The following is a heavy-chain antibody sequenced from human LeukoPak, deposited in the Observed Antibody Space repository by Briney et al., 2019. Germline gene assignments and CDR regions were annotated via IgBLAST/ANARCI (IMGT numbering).Heavy chain of an antibody. V-gene: IGHV4-34*01. J-gene: IGHJ4*02. Sequence: SETLSLTCVVYGGSFSGYYWTWIRQPPGKGLEWIGEINHSGSTNYNPSLKSRVTISVDTSKNQFSLKLSSVTAADTAVYYCARQGHFSAAAGALDYWGQGTLVTVSS. CDR2: INHSGST. CDR3: ARQGHFSAAAGALDY. CDR1: GGSFSGYY. D-gene: IGHD6-13*01.